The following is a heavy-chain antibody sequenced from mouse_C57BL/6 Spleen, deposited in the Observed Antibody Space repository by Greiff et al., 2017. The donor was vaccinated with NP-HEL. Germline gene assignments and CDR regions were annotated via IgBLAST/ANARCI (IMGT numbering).Heavy chain of an antibody. CDR3: ASRGDVGYFDV. V-gene: IGHV3-6*01. J-gene: IGHJ1*03. CDR2: ISYDGSN. CDR1: GYSITSGYY. D-gene: IGHD3-3*01. Sequence: ESGPGLVKPSQSLSLTCSVTGYSITSGYYWNWIRQFPGNKLEWMGYISYDGSNKYNPSLKNRISITRDTSKNQFFLKLNSVTTEDTATYYCASRGDVGYFDVWGTGTTVTVSS.